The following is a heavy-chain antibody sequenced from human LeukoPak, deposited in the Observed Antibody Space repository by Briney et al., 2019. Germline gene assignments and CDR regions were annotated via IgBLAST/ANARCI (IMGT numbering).Heavy chain of an antibody. V-gene: IGHV3-15*01. CDR3: TTVPRGYSYGFRVY. CDR1: GFTFSTYS. CDR2: IKSKTDGGTT. J-gene: IGHJ4*02. Sequence: PGGSLRLSCAASGFTFSTYSMNWVRQAPGKGLEWVGRIKSKTDGGTTDYAAPVKGRFTISRDDSKNTLYLQMNSLKTEDTAVYYCTTVPRGYSYGFRVYWGQGTLVTVSS. D-gene: IGHD5-18*01.